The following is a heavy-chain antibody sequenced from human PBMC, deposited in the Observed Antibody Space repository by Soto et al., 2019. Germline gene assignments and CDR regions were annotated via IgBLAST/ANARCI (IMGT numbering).Heavy chain of an antibody. J-gene: IGHJ4*02. V-gene: IGHV1-69*02. D-gene: IGHD6-25*01. CDR2: IIPILGIA. Sequence: QVQLVQSGAEVKKPGSSVKVSCKASGGTFSSYTISWVRQAPGQGLEWMGRIIPILGIANYAQKFQGRVTITADKSTSTAYMELSSLRCEDTAVYYCAYGISPADGDYWGQGTLVTVSS. CDR1: GGTFSSYT. CDR3: AYGISPADGDY.